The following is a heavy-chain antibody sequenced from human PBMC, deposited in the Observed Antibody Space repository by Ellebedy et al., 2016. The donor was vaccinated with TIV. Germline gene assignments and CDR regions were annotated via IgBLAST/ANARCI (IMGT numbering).Heavy chain of an antibody. Sequence: GESLKISXAASGFTFSSYAMSWVRQAPGKGLEWVSAISGSGGSTYYADSVKGRFTISRDNSKNTLYLQMNSLRAEDTAVYYCAKDASWYELVNWFDPWGQGTLVTVSS. D-gene: IGHD6-13*01. CDR1: GFTFSSYA. J-gene: IGHJ5*02. V-gene: IGHV3-23*01. CDR3: AKDASWYELVNWFDP. CDR2: ISGSGGST.